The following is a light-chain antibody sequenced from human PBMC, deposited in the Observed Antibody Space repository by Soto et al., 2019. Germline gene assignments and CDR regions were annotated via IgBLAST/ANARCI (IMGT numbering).Light chain of an antibody. Sequence: QSALAQPASVSGSPGQSITISCTGTSDDVGAYNSVSWYQQLPHKAPQVILYKGTQRPSGVSSRFSGSTSGNAASLTIAGLQDDDEADYFCCSSAPESTYVFGTGTKLTVL. CDR2: KGT. CDR1: SDDVGAYNS. CDR3: CSSAPESTYV. V-gene: IGLV2-23*01. J-gene: IGLJ1*01.